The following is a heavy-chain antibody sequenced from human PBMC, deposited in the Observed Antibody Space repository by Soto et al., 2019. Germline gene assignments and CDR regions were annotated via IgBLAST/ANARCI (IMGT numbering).Heavy chain of an antibody. Sequence: RASVKVSCKASGYTFTSYYMHWVRQAPGQGLEWMGIINPSGGSTSYAQKFQGRVTMTRDTSTSTVYMELSSLRSEDTAVYYCARDFGSSSPDHYYYYYGMDVWGQGTTVTVSS. D-gene: IGHD6-6*01. V-gene: IGHV1-46*01. CDR2: INPSGGST. CDR1: GYTFTSYY. J-gene: IGHJ6*02. CDR3: ARDFGSSSPDHYYYYYGMDV.